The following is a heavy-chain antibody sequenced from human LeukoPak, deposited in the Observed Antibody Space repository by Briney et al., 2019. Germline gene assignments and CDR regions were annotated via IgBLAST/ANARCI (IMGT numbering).Heavy chain of an antibody. V-gene: IGHV3-15*07. CDR2: IKSKTDGGTT. CDR1: GFSFSSYN. D-gene: IGHD3-3*01. CDR3: TTDVGYYDFWSGYPTDY. Sequence: GKSLRLSCAASGFSFSSYNMNWVRQAPGKGLEWVGRIKSKTDGGTTDYAAPVKGRFTISRDDSKNTLYLQMNSLKTEDTAVYYCTTDVGYYDFWSGYPTDYWGQGTLVTVSS. J-gene: IGHJ4*02.